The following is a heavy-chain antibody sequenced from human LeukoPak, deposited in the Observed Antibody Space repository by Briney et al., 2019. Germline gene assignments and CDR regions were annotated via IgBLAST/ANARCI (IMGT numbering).Heavy chain of an antibody. J-gene: IGHJ6*02. D-gene: IGHD6-19*01. Sequence: GGSLRLSCAASGFTFSSYAMSWVRQAPGKGLEWVSAISGSGGSTYYADSVKGRFTISRDNAKNSLYLQMDSLRAEDTAVYYCARDPGRQYSSIADVWGQGTTVTVSS. CDR1: GFTFSSYA. V-gene: IGHV3-23*01. CDR3: ARDPGRQYSSIADV. CDR2: ISGSGGST.